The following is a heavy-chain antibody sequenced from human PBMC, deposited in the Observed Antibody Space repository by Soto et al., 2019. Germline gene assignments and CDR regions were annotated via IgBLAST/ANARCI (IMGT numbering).Heavy chain of an antibody. Sequence: SETLSLTCTVSGGSIGGGDYYWSWIRQPPGKGLEWIGYIYYSGSTYYNPSLKSRVTISVDTSKNQFSLKLSSVTAADTAVYYCARSRDYYDSSGYYYYFDYWGQGTLVTVSS. J-gene: IGHJ4*02. CDR2: IYYSGST. D-gene: IGHD3-22*01. CDR3: ARSRDYYDSSGYYYYFDY. CDR1: GGSIGGGDYY. V-gene: IGHV4-30-4*01.